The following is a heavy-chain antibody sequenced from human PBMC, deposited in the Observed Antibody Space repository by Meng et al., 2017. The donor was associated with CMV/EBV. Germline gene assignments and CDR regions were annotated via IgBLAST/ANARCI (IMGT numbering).Heavy chain of an antibody. CDR2: IYTSGST. CDR1: GGSISSSY. J-gene: IGHJ4*02. Sequence: QLQLQGSGPGLVKPSGTLSLTCTAYGGSISSSYWSWIRQPAGKGLEWIGRIYTSGSTNYNPSLKSRVTMSVDTYKNQFSLKLSSVTAADTAVYYCARDSSGWYPHFDYWGQGTLVTVSS. CDR3: ARDSSGWYPHFDY. V-gene: IGHV4-4*07. D-gene: IGHD6-19*01.